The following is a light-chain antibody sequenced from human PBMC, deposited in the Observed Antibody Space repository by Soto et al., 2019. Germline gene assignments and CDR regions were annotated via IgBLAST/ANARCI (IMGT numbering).Light chain of an antibody. V-gene: IGKV3-11*01. CDR2: DEF. J-gene: IGKJ4*01. CDR3: QQRSNWPST. Sequence: EIVLTQSPATLSLSPGERAALSCRASQSVSSYLAWYQQKPGQAPRLLIYDEFKRATGIPARFSGSGSGTDFTLIISSLEPEDFAVYYCQQRSNWPSTFGGGTKVEVK. CDR1: QSVSSY.